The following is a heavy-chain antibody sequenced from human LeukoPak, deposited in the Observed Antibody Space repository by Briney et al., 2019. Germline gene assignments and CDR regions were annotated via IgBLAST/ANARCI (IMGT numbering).Heavy chain of an antibody. V-gene: IGHV3-30*18. D-gene: IGHD6-13*01. CDR1: EFTFSTYG. CDR2: ISYDGSYK. J-gene: IGHJ4*02. CDR3: AKDRYSGLNTIDY. Sequence: GGSLRLSCAASEFTFSTYGMHWVRQAPGKGLEWVAVISYDGSYKFYADSVKGRFTFSRDNSKSTLYLQMNSLRAEDTAVYYCAKDRYSGLNTIDYWGQGTLVTVSS.